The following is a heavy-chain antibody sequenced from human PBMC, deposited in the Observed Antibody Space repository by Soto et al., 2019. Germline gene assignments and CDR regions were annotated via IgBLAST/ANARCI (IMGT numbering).Heavy chain of an antibody. CDR1: GFTFGIYW. Sequence: EVQLVESGGGLVQPGGSLRLSCAASGFTFGIYWMRWVRQAPGKGLEWVANINQGGSETYYVDSVEGRFAISRDNAQNSLDLQINNLSGEDTAMYYCARRSATGTVDYWGQGTLVTVSS. V-gene: IGHV3-7*03. CDR3: ARRSATGTVDY. D-gene: IGHD1-1*01. CDR2: INQGGSET. J-gene: IGHJ4*02.